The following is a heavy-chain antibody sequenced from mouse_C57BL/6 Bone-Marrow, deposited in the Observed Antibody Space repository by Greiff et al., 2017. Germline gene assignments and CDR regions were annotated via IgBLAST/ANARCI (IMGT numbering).Heavy chain of an antibody. CDR3: ARRRLRDAMDY. D-gene: IGHD3-2*02. J-gene: IGHJ4*01. Sequence: VKLQESGPGLVQPSQSLSITCTVSGFSLTSYGVHWVRQSPGKGLEWLGEIWSGGGRDSNAAFISRLSISKDKSKSQVFFKMNSRQADDTAISYCARRRLRDAMDYWGQGTSVTVSS. CDR1: GFSLTSYG. V-gene: IGHV2-2*01. CDR2: IWSGGGR.